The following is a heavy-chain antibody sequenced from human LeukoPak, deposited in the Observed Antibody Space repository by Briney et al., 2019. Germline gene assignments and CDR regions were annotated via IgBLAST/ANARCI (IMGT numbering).Heavy chain of an antibody. CDR2: IYTSGST. CDR1: GGSISSYY. J-gene: IGHJ3*02. Sequence: PSETLSLTCTVSGGSISSYYWSWIRQPAGKGLEWIGRIYTSGSTNYNPSLKGRVTMSVDTSKNQFSLKLSSVTAADTAVYYCARNLIVLMVYAIGDAFDIWGQGTMVTVSS. D-gene: IGHD2-8*01. CDR3: ARNLIVLMVYAIGDAFDI. V-gene: IGHV4-4*07.